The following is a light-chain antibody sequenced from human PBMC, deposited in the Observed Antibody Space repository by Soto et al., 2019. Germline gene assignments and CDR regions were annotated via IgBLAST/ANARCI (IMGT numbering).Light chain of an antibody. CDR2: EDT. J-gene: IGLJ1*01. CDR3: CSYAGSSTYV. V-gene: IGLV2-23*01. Sequence: QSALTQPASVSGSAGQSITISCTGTSSDVGNYNLVSWYLHHPGKAPKLLMYEDTKRPSGVSNRFSGSRSGNTASLTVSGLQAEDETDYYCCSYAGSSTYVFGTGTKLTVL. CDR1: SSDVGNYNL.